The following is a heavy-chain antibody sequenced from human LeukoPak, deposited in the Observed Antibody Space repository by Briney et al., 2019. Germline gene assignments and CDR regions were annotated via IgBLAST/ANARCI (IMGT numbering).Heavy chain of an antibody. CDR3: ARARYSSSWYQIIDY. D-gene: IGHD6-13*01. J-gene: IGHJ4*02. CDR2: ISYDGSNK. Sequence: PGGSLRLSCAASGFTFSSSAMSWVRQVPGKGLEWVAVISYDGSNKYYADSVKGRFTISRDNSKNTLYLQMNSLRAEDTAVYYCARARYSSSWYQIIDYWGQGTLVTVSS. CDR1: GFTFSSSA. V-gene: IGHV3-30*04.